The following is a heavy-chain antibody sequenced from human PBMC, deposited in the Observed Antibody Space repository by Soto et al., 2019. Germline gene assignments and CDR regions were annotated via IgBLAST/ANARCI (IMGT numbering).Heavy chain of an antibody. CDR1: GVSFSTHG. CDR2: IWYDGSYK. CDR3: ARDPSSGDGYNYGFDY. D-gene: IGHD5-12*01. Sequence: QVQLVESGGGVVQPGRSLRLSCAASGVSFSTHGMHWVRQAPGKGLEWVTVIWYDGSYKYYADSVKGRFTISRDNSKTTMYLQMNSLRAEDTAVYYCARDPSSGDGYNYGFDYWGQGTLVTVSS. J-gene: IGHJ4*02. V-gene: IGHV3-33*01.